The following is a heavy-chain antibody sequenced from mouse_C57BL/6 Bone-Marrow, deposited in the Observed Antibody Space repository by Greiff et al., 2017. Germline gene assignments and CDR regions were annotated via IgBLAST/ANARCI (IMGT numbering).Heavy chain of an antibody. J-gene: IGHJ2*01. D-gene: IGHD1-1*01. Sequence: QVQLQQSGAELVRPGASVKLSCKASGYTFTDYYINWVKQRPGQGLEWIARIYPGSGNTYYNEKFKGKATLTAEKSSSTAYMQLSSLASEDSAVYFCAREGGRITHRWGQGTTLTVAS. CDR3: AREGGRITHR. CDR1: GYTFTDYY. V-gene: IGHV1-76*01. CDR2: IYPGSGNT.